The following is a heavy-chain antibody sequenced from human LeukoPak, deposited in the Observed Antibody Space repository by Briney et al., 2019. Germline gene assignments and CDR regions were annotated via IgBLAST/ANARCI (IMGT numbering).Heavy chain of an antibody. CDR3: ARDGHGEFDY. CDR1: GFTFSSYW. V-gene: IGHV3-7*01. Sequence: GGSLRLSCAASGFTFSSYWMSWVRQAPGKGLEWVANIKLAGSEKFYVDSVKGRFTISRDDAKNSLFLQMNSLRAEDTAVYYCARDGHGEFDYWGQGTLVTVSA. J-gene: IGHJ4*02. CDR2: IKLAGSEK. D-gene: IGHD4-17*01.